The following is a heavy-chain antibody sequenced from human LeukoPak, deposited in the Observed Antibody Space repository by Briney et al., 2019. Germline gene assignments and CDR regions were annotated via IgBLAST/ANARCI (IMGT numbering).Heavy chain of an antibody. Sequence: GASVKVSCKASGYTFTSYYMHWVRQAPGQGLEWMGWINPNSGGTNYAQKFQGRVTMTRDTSISTAYMELSRLRSDDTAVYYCARPYSSSWYSFSAWGQGTLVTVSS. V-gene: IGHV1-2*02. CDR2: INPNSGGT. D-gene: IGHD6-13*01. CDR1: GYTFTSYY. J-gene: IGHJ5*02. CDR3: ARPYSSSWYSFSA.